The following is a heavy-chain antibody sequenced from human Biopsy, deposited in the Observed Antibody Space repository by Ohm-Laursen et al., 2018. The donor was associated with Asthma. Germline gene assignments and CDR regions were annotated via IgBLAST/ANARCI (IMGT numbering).Heavy chain of an antibody. CDR2: IYYIGST. CDR1: GGSISSGAYY. J-gene: IGHJ6*02. CDR3: ARGGYYGDRRHHNGLDV. V-gene: IGHV4-30-4*01. Sequence: QTLTLTCTVSGGSISSGAYYWSWVRQPPGKGLEWIGYIYYIGSTYYNPSLKSRVAISLDTSKNQFSLKLSSVTAADTAVYYCARGGYYGDRRHHNGLDVWGQGTTVTVSS. D-gene: IGHD4-17*01.